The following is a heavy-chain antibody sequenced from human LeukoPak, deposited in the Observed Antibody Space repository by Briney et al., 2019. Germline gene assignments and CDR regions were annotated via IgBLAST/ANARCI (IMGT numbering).Heavy chain of an antibody. V-gene: IGHV3-23*01. J-gene: IGHJ4*02. CDR2: ISASGGST. CDR1: GFTFSNYA. Sequence: GGSLRLSCVASGFTFSNYAMSWVRQPPGKGQQWVSGISASGGSTYYADSVKGRFSMSRDNSKNTLFLQMNSLRAEDTAIYYCAKVSDSSGLYYDYCGQGTQVTVSS. D-gene: IGHD6-19*01. CDR3: AKVSDSSGLYYDY.